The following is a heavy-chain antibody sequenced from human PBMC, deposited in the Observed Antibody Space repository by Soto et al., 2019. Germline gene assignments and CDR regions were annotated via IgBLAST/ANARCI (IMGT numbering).Heavy chain of an antibody. D-gene: IGHD3-10*01. CDR1: GDTFASFG. CDR2: ISAYNGNT. V-gene: IGHV1-18*01. J-gene: IGHJ4*02. CDR3: ATAKASITDRIIQY. Sequence: GASVKVSCKASGDTFASFGFSWVRQAPGQGLEWLGWISAYNGNTHYAQKVRDRVTLTTDTSTNTAYMELRSLTSDDTAVYYCATAKASITDRIIQYCGQGPRVTVSS.